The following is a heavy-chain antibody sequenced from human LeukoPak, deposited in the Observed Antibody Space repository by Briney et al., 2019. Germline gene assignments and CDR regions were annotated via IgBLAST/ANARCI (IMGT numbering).Heavy chain of an antibody. J-gene: IGHJ5*02. V-gene: IGHV1-3*03. Sequence: GASVKVSCKASGYTFTSYAMHWVRQAPGQRLEWMGWINAGNGNTKYSQEFQGRVTITRDTSASTAYVELSSLRSEDMAVYYCARVQGAAAGNNWFDPWGQGTLVTVSS. D-gene: IGHD6-13*01. CDR1: GYTFTSYA. CDR3: ARVQGAAAGNNWFDP. CDR2: INAGNGNT.